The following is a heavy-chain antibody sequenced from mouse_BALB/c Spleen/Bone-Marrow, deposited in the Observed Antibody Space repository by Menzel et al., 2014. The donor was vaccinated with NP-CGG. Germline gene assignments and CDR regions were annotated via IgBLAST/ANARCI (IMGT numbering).Heavy chain of an antibody. Sequence: QLQQTGADLARPGASVKMSCKASGYTFTDYTMHWVKQRPGQVLEWIGSINPSSTYTNYNQKFKDKATLTADKSSITAYMQLSSLTSEDSAVYYCVRLKTNFAFCGHATLANVYA. CDR1: GYTFTDYT. J-gene: IGHJ3*01. CDR3: VRLKTNFAF. D-gene: IGHD1-3*01. CDR2: INPSSTYT. V-gene: IGHV1-4*01.